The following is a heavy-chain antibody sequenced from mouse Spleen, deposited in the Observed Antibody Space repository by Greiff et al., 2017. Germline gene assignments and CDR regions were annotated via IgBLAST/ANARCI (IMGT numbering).Heavy chain of an antibody. D-gene: IGHD1-1*01. V-gene: IGHV1-81*01. CDR2: IYPRSGNT. CDR1: GYTFTSYG. Sequence: QVQLQQSGAELARPGASVKLSCKASGYTFTSYGISWVKQRTGQGLEWIGEIYPRSGNTYYNEKFKGKATLTADKSSSTAYMELRSLTSEDSAVYFCAREGDYYEEGFAYWGQGTLVTVSA. CDR3: AREGDYYEEGFAY. J-gene: IGHJ3*01.